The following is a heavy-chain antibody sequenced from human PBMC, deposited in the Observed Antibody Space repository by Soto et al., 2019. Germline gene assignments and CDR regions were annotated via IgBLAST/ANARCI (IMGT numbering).Heavy chain of an antibody. Sequence: EVQLLESGGGLVQPGGSLRLSCAASGFTFDSYAMNWVRQAPGKGLEWVSTISGSGDYTYYVDSVKGRFTISRDNSKNMMYLQMNSLRDEDTAVYYCAKKRGLRYYFDYWGQGTLVTVSS. CDR3: AKKRGLRYYFDY. J-gene: IGHJ4*02. V-gene: IGHV3-23*01. CDR2: ISGSGDYT. CDR1: GFTFDSYA.